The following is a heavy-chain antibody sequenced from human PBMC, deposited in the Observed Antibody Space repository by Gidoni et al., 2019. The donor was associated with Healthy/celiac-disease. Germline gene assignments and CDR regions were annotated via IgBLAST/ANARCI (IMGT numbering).Heavy chain of an antibody. CDR3: ARTYYDILTGYAIFDY. D-gene: IGHD3-9*01. V-gene: IGHV3-64*01. CDR2: ISSNGGSA. CDR1: GFTFCNYA. Sequence: EVHLVESGGGLVQPGGSLRLSCVVSGFTFCNYAMHWVRQAPGKALEYVSAISSNGGSAYYANSVRGRFTISRDNSKNTLYLQMGSLRAEDMAVYYCARTYYDILTGYAIFDYWGQGTLVTVSS. J-gene: IGHJ4*02.